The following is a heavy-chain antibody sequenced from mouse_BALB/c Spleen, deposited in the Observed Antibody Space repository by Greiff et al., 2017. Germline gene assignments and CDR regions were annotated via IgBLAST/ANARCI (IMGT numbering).Heavy chain of an antibody. D-gene: IGHD2-1*01. V-gene: IGHV5-17*02. J-gene: IGHJ1*01. Sequence: EVMLVESGGGLVQPGGSRKLSCAASGFTFSSFGMHWVRQAPEKGLEWVAYISSGSSTIYYADTVKGRFTISRDNPKNTLFLQMTSLRSEDTAMYYCARRGYGNYYWYFDVWGAGTTVTVSS. CDR2: ISSGSSTI. CDR1: GFTFSSFG. CDR3: ARRGYGNYYWYFDV.